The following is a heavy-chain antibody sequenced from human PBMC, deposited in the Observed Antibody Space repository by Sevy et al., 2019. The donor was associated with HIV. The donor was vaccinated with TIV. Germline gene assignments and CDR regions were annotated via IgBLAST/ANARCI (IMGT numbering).Heavy chain of an antibody. CDR3: ARGGYCSGGSCSYYYGMDV. CDR2: IYYSGST. D-gene: IGHD2-15*01. J-gene: IGHJ6*02. V-gene: IGHV4-59*01. CDR1: GGSISSYY. Sequence: SETLSLTCTVSGGSISSYYWSWIRQPPGKGLEWIGYIYYSGSTNYNPSLKSRVTISVDTSKNQFSLKLSSVTAADTAVYYCARGGYCSGGSCSYYYGMDVWGQGTTDTVSS.